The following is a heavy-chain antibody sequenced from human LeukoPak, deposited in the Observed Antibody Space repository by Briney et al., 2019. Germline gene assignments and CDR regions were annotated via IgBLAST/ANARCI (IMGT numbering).Heavy chain of an antibody. V-gene: IGHV3-48*03. J-gene: IGHJ4*02. CDR2: ISSSGSTI. D-gene: IGHD6-19*01. CDR1: GFTFSSYE. CDR3: AREGLRSSRWYEY. Sequence: SGGSLRLSCAASGFTFSSYEMNWVRQAPGKGLEWVSYISSSGSTIYYADSVKGRFTISRDNAKNSLYLQMNSLRAEDTAVYYCAREGLRSSRWYEYWGQGTLVTVSS.